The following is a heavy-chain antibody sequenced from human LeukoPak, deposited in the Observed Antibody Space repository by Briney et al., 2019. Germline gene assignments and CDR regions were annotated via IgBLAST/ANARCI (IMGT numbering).Heavy chain of an antibody. Sequence: ASVKVSCKASGYTFTGYYMHWVRQAPRQGLEWMGRINPNSGGTNYAQKLQGRVTMTMDTSISTAYMELSRLRSDYTAVYYCAREWMYSSSWRDRELDYWGQGTLVTVSS. CDR2: INPNSGGT. J-gene: IGHJ4*02. D-gene: IGHD6-13*01. CDR1: GYTFTGYY. V-gene: IGHV1-2*06. CDR3: AREWMYSSSWRDRELDY.